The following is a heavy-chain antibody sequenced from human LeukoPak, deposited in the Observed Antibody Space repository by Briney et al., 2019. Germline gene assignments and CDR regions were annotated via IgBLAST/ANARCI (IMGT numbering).Heavy chain of an antibody. Sequence: SETLSLTCAVYGGSFTGNYWRWIRQPPGKGLEWIGEINHSGSTNYNPSLKSRVTISVDTSKNQFSLKLSSATAADTAVYYCALTYSSSWYNPGYFQHWGQGTLVTVSS. V-gene: IGHV4-34*01. CDR2: INHSGST. J-gene: IGHJ1*01. CDR1: GGSFTGNY. D-gene: IGHD6-13*01. CDR3: ALTYSSSWYNPGYFQH.